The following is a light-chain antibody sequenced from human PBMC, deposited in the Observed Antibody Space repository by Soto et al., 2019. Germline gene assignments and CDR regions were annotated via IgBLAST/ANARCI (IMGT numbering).Light chain of an antibody. CDR1: QTVSSR. J-gene: IGKJ1*01. V-gene: IGKV3-11*01. CDR3: HQRKSWPRT. Sequence: EIVLTQSPATLSSSPGERATLSCRASQTVSSRLAWYQHKPGQAPRLLIYDTSNRATGIPARFSGSGSGTDFTLTISSLEPEDFAVYYCHQRKSWPRTFGQGTKXEIK. CDR2: DTS.